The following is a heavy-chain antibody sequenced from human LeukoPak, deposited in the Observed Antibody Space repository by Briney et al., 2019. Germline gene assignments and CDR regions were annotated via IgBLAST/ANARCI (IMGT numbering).Heavy chain of an antibody. J-gene: IGHJ4*02. CDR3: ARAIRPRGGFDY. Sequence: PGGSLRLSCAASGFTFSSYGMHWVRQAPGKGLEWVAVIWYDGSNKYYADSVKGRFTISRDNSKNTLYLQMNSLRAEDTAVYYCARAIRPRGGFDYWGQGTLVTVSS. V-gene: IGHV3-33*01. D-gene: IGHD6-6*01. CDR2: IWYDGSNK. CDR1: GFTFSSYG.